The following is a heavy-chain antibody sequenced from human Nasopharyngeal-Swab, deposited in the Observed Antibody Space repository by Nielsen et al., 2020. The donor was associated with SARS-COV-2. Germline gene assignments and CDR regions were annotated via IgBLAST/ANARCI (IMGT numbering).Heavy chain of an antibody. D-gene: IGHD6-25*01. J-gene: IGHJ4*02. CDR1: GFTFSSYA. V-gene: IGHV3-23*01. CDR3: AKDLRKAEDY. Sequence: GGSLSLSCAASGFTFSSYAMSWVRQAPGKGLEWVSAISGSGGSTYYADSVKSRFTISRDNSKNTLYLQMNSLRAEDTAVYYCAKDLRKAEDYWGQGTLVTVSS. CDR2: ISGSGGST.